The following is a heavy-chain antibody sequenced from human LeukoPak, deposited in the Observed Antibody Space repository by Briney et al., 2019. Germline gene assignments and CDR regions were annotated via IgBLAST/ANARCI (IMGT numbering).Heavy chain of an antibody. CDR1: GFSFSTYY. J-gene: IGHJ4*02. V-gene: IGHV3-7*01. CDR2: IKPDGSGT. CDR3: ARDGYSYASDY. D-gene: IGHD2-2*01. Sequence: GGSLRVSCAASGFSFSTYYMTWVRQAPGKGLEWVAHIKPDGSGTYYVDSVKGRFTISRDNAKNSLYLQMSSLRAEDTAVYYCARDGYSYASDYWGLGALVTVSA.